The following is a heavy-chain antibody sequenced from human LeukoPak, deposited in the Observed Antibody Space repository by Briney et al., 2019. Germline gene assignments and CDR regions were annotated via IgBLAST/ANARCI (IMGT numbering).Heavy chain of an antibody. CDR2: IYYSGST. CDR1: GGSISSSSYY. J-gene: IGHJ4*02. Sequence: SETLSLTCTVSGGSISSSSYYWGWIRQPPGKGLEWIGSIYYSGSTYYNPSLKSRVTISVDTSKNQFSLKLSSVTAADTAVYYCARRSETHYDFWSGYYRRVGYFDYWGQGTLVTVSS. CDR3: ARRSETHYDFWSGYYRRVGYFDY. V-gene: IGHV4-39*01. D-gene: IGHD3-3*01.